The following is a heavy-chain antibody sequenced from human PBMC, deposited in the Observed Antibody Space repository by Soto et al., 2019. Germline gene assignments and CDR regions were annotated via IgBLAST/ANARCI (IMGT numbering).Heavy chain of an antibody. CDR3: AKSSGTTSAQTHYYYGMDV. Sequence: GGSLRLSCAASGFTFSSYAMSWVRQAPGKGLEWVSAISGSGGSTYYADSVKGRFTISRDNSKNTLYLQMNSLRAEDTAVYYCAKSSGTTSAQTHYYYGMDVWGQGTTVTVSS. V-gene: IGHV3-23*01. D-gene: IGHD1-7*01. CDR1: GFTFSSYA. CDR2: ISGSGGST. J-gene: IGHJ6*02.